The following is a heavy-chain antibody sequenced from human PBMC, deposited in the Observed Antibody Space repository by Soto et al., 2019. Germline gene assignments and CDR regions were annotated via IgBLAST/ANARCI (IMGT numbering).Heavy chain of an antibody. D-gene: IGHD3-10*02. CDR1: GFTFSTYA. Sequence: GGSLRLSCAASGFTFSTYAMTWVRQAPGRGLEWVSTILHDETPFYTDSVKGRFTISRDNVRGTLYLQMNGLRVEDAALYYCAKDLCRTSGQRFFFESWGQGSLVTVSS. CDR2: ILHDETP. CDR3: AKDLCRTSGQRFFFES. J-gene: IGHJ4*02. V-gene: IGHV3-23*01.